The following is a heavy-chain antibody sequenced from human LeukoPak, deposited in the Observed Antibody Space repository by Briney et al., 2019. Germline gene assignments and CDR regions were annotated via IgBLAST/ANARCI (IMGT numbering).Heavy chain of an antibody. CDR1: GASLSTSPYY. V-gene: IGHV4-39*01. CDR2: IYYTGST. D-gene: IGHD6-13*01. Sequence: SETLSLTCSVSGASLSTSPYYWGWIRQPPGKGLEWIGNIYYTGSTYYNVSLNSRVTISIDTSKNLFSLRLNSMTAADTAVYYCARVEKYTTSGPTDPWGQGTLVTVSS. J-gene: IGHJ5*02. CDR3: ARVEKYTTSGPTDP.